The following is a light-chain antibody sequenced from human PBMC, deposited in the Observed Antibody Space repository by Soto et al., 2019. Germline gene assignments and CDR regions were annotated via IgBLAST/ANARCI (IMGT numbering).Light chain of an antibody. V-gene: IGKV1-5*03. CDR1: QSVSTW. J-gene: IGKJ1*01. CDR3: QQNNRYPWT. CDR2: KAS. Sequence: IQMTQSPSTLSASVGDRVTISCRAGQSVSTWLAWYQQKPGKAPKLLIYKASNLESGVPSGFSGSGSGTEFTLTISSLQPDDVATYYCQQNNRYPWTFGQGTKVDIK.